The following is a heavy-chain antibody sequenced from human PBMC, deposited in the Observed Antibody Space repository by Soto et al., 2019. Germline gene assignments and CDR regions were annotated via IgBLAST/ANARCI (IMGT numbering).Heavy chain of an antibody. V-gene: IGHV3-73*01. CDR3: TRHDKDY. CDR2: IRSKANSYAT. Sequence: PAGSLRISCAASGSTVSGCAMHWVRQASGKGLEWVGRIRSKANSYATAYAASVKGRFTISRDDSKNTAYLQMNSLKTEDTAVYYCTRHDKDYWGQGTLVTVSS. D-gene: IGHD3-22*01. CDR1: GSTVSGCA. J-gene: IGHJ4*02.